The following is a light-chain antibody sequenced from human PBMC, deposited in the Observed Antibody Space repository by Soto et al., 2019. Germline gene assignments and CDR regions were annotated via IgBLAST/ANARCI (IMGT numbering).Light chain of an antibody. CDR2: EVS. CDR3: SSYTSSYTYV. Sequence: QSALTQPASVSGSPGQSITISCTGTSSDVGGYNYVSWYQHHPGKAPKLIIYEVSNRPSGVSNRFSGSKSDNTASLTISGLQAEDEAHYYCSSYTSSYTYVFGTGTKLTVL. V-gene: IGLV2-14*01. J-gene: IGLJ1*01. CDR1: SSDVGGYNY.